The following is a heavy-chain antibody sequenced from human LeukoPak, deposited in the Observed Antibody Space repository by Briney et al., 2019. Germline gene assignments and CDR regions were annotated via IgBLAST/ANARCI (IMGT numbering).Heavy chain of an antibody. D-gene: IGHD1-14*01. Sequence: GGSLRLSCAASGFTFSSYWMHWVRQAPGKGLVWVSRINSDGSSTSNADSVKGRFTISRDNAKNTLYLQMNSLRAEDTAVYYCARGWTTRNAFDIWGQGTMVTVSS. CDR1: GFTFSSYW. J-gene: IGHJ3*02. CDR2: INSDGSST. CDR3: ARGWTTRNAFDI. V-gene: IGHV3-74*01.